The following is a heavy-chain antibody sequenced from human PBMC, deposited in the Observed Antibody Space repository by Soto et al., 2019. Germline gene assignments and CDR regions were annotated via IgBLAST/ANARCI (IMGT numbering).Heavy chain of an antibody. CDR2: IYDNGIT. CDR1: GRSITSYY. V-gene: IGHV4-59*12. D-gene: IGHD3-22*01. J-gene: IGHJ4*02. Sequence: QVVLQESGPGLVKPSETLSLPCRVSGRSITSYYWSWVQQPPGKGLEWIGYIYDNGITSQNPSLKRRVTMSAGTSKNQFSLKLTSVTGEDTAGYFCARTYDSNGYANEFDSWGQGILVTVTS. CDR3: ARTYDSNGYANEFDS.